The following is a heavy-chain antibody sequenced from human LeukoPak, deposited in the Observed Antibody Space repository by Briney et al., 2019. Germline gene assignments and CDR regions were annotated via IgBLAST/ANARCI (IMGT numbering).Heavy chain of an antibody. V-gene: IGHV1-2*06. Sequence: GASVKVSCKASGYTFTGYYMHWVRQAPGQGLEWMGRINPNSGGTNYAQKFQGRVTMTRDTSISTAYMELSRLRSDDTAVYYCARDRGLRYFDWLLRYWGLGTLVTVSS. CDR3: ARDRGLRYFDWLLRY. J-gene: IGHJ4*02. CDR1: GYTFTGYY. CDR2: INPNSGGT. D-gene: IGHD3-9*01.